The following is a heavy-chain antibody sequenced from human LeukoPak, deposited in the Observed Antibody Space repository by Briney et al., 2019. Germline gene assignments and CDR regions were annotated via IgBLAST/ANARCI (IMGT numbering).Heavy chain of an antibody. CDR2: IKPDGSGE. D-gene: IGHD1-20*01. CDR1: GFTFSSYW. V-gene: IGHV3-7*01. Sequence: GSLRLSCAASGFTFSSYWMSWVRQAPGKGLEWVGYIKPDGSGESYMDSVKGRFTISRDNTKNSLFLQMNSLRAEDTAMYYCAKGITGNVRFDHWGQGTLVTVSS. CDR3: AKGITGNVRFDH. J-gene: IGHJ4*02.